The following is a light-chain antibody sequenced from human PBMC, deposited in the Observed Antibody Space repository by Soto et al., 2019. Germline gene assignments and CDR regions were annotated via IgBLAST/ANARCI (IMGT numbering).Light chain of an antibody. Sequence: EIVMTQSPATLSVSKGGGATLSCRASQSVSSKLAWYQQKPGQAPRLLIYGASTRATGIPARFSGSGSGTEFTLTISSLQSEDFAVYYCQQYKNWPLTFGGGSKVDIK. V-gene: IGKV3-15*01. CDR1: QSVSSK. J-gene: IGKJ4*01. CDR2: GAS. CDR3: QQYKNWPLT.